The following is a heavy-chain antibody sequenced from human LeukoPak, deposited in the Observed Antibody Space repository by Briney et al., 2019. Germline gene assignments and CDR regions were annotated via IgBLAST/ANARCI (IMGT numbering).Heavy chain of an antibody. J-gene: IGHJ4*02. D-gene: IGHD3-22*01. V-gene: IGHV4-30-2*01. CDR1: GGSISSGGYS. CDR3: ARSYYYDSSGYYSDY. CDR2: IYHSGST. Sequence: PSQTLSLTCAVSGGSISSGGYSWSWIRQPPGKGLEWIGYIYHSGSTYYNPSLKSRVTISVDRSKNQFSLKLSSVTAADTAVYYCARSYYYDSSGYYSDYWGQGTLVTVSS.